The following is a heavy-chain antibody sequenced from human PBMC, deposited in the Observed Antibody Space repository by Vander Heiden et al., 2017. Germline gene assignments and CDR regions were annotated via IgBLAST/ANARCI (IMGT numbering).Heavy chain of an antibody. CDR3: AKDRATGQQRGGRIDY. V-gene: IGHV3-9*01. CDR1: GFNFDDYA. Sequence: EVQLVESGGGLVQPGRSLRLSCVASGFNFDDYAMHWVLQAPGKGLELVAGISWHSANIDYADSVKGRFTISRDNAKNSLFLQMNSLKSDDTALYYCAKDRATGQQRGGRIDYWGQGTVVTVSS. D-gene: IGHD6-13*01. J-gene: IGHJ4*02. CDR2: ISWHSANI.